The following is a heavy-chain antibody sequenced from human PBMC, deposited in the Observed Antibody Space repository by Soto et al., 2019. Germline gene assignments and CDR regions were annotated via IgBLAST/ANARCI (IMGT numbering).Heavy chain of an antibody. CDR3: ARDQISLGDYGMDV. V-gene: IGHV3-23*01. Sequence: PGGSLRLSCAASGFTFSSYAMSWVRQAPGKGLEWVSAISGSGGSTYYADSVKGRFTISRDNSKNTLYLQMNSLRAEDTAVYYCARDQISLGDYGMDVWGQGTTVTVSS. CDR2: ISGSGGST. CDR1: GFTFSSYA. J-gene: IGHJ6*02. D-gene: IGHD1-26*01.